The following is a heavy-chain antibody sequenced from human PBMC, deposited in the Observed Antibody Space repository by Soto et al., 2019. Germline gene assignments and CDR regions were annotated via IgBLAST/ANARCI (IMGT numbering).Heavy chain of an antibody. CDR3: ARVVVVVAATHEYFQH. CDR1: GFTFSSYW. J-gene: IGHJ1*01. V-gene: IGHV3-7*05. CDR2: IKQNGSEK. D-gene: IGHD2-15*01. Sequence: GGSLRLSCAASGFTFSSYWMSWVRQAPGKGLEWVANIKQNGSEKYYVDSVKGRFTISRDNAKNSLYLQMNSLRAEDTAVYYCARVVVVVAATHEYFQHWGQGTLVTVSS.